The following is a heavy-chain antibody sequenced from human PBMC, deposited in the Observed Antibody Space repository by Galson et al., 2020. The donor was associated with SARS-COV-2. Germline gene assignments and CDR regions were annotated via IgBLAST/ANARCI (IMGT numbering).Heavy chain of an antibody. CDR1: SGSMSSFY. D-gene: IGHD2-15*01. J-gene: IGHJ4*02. CDR2: TFYSGNT. V-gene: IGHV4-59*01. Sequence: SETLSLTCTVSSGSMSSFYWSWIRQPPGKGLQWIGNTFYSGNTNYNPSLKSRATISLATSKNQISLKLNSVTAADTAVYYCARAPLAAVFAHWGQGALVTVSS. CDR3: ARAPLAAVFAH.